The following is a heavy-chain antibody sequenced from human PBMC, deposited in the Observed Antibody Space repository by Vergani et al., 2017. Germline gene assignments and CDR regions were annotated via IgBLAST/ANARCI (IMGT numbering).Heavy chain of an antibody. J-gene: IGHJ1*01. D-gene: IGHD3-3*01. CDR1: GYTFTSYD. Sequence: QVQLVQSGAEVKKPGASVKVSCKASGYTFTSYDINWVRQATGQGLEWMGWMNPNSGNTGYAQKFQGRVTMTRNTSISTAYIELSSLRSEDTAVYYCARNTYYDFWSGAEYFQHWGQGTLVTVSS. V-gene: IGHV1-8*01. CDR3: ARNTYYDFWSGAEYFQH. CDR2: MNPNSGNT.